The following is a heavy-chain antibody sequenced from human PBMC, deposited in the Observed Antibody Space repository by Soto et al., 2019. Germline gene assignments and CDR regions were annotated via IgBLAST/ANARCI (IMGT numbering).Heavy chain of an antibody. J-gene: IGHJ4*02. Sequence: GGCRESAWAASGFRFTSYVMTWVRQGPGKGLEWVSSIGTRTGDLLYADSVKGRFTISRDNSRNTLYLQMNSLRTEDTAIYYCAKRSPSGTYYFDYWGQGTLVTVSS. CDR2: IGTRTGDL. CDR1: GFRFTSYV. D-gene: IGHD1-26*01. CDR3: AKRSPSGTYYFDY. V-gene: IGHV3-23*01.